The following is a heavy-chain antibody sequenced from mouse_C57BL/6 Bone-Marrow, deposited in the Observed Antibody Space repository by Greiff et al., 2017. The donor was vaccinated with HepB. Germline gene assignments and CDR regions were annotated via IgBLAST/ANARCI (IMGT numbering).Heavy chain of an antibody. CDR1: GYTFTSYW. D-gene: IGHD1-1*01. CDR3: ARSGGYGSSLRY. CDR2: INPSSGYT. J-gene: IGHJ2*01. V-gene: IGHV1-7*01. Sequence: QVQLQQSGAELAKPGASVKLSCKASGYTFTSYWMHWVKQRPGQGLEWIGYINPSSGYTKYNQKFKDKATLTADKSSCTAYMQLSSLTYEDSAVYYCARSGGYGSSLRYWGQGTTLTVSS.